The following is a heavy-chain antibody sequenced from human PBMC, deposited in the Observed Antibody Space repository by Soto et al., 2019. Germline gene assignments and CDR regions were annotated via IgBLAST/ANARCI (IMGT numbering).Heavy chain of an antibody. V-gene: IGHV3-7*01. J-gene: IGHJ6*03. CDR3: ARRHRRSSSIYYYYMDV. CDR1: GFTFSSYW. D-gene: IGHD6-6*01. CDR2: IKQDGSEK. Sequence: GGSLRLSCAASGFTFSSYWMSWVRQAPGKGLEWVANIKQDGSEKYYVDSVKGRFTISRDNAKNSLYLQMNSLRAEDTAVHYCARRHRRSSSIYYYYMDVWGKGTTVTVSS.